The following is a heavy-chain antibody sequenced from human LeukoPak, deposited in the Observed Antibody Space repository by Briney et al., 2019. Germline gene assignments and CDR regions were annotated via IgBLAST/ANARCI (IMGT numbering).Heavy chain of an antibody. V-gene: IGHV1-69*13. CDR3: ARSEYYYDSSGYYYYFDY. CDR2: IIPIFGTA. D-gene: IGHD3-22*01. CDR1: GYTFTSYA. J-gene: IGHJ4*02. Sequence: SVKVSCKASGYTFTSYAISWVRQAPGQGLEWMGGIIPIFGTANYAQKFQGRVTITADESTSTAYMELSSLRSEDTAVYYCARSEYYYDSSGYYYYFDYWGQGTLVTVSS.